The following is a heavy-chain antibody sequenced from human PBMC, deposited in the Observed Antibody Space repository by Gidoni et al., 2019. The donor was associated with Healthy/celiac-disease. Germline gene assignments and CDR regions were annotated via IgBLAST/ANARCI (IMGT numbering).Heavy chain of an antibody. CDR1: GGSISSSSYY. Sequence: QLQLQESGPGLVKPSETLSLTCTVSGGSISSSSYYWGWIRQPPGKGLEWIGSIYYSGSTYYNPSLKSRVTISVDTSKNQFSLKLSSVTAADTAVYYCARLVSVAGTRRFDYWGQGTLVTVSS. J-gene: IGHJ4*02. D-gene: IGHD6-19*01. CDR3: ARLVSVAGTRRFDY. CDR2: IYYSGST. V-gene: IGHV4-39*01.